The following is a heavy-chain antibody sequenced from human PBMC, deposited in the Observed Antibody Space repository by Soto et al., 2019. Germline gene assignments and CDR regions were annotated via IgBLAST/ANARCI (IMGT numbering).Heavy chain of an antibody. CDR2: MNPNRGNT. CDR3: ARAPLYYDFWSGYSRPSYGVDV. V-gene: IGHV1-8*01. CDR1: GYTFTSYD. J-gene: IGHJ6*02. Sequence: AASVKVSCKASGYTFTSYDINWVRQATGQGLEWMGWMNPNRGNTGYAQNFQGRVTMTRNTSISPAYMDLSSLRSEDTAVYYCARAPLYYDFWSGYSRPSYGVDVWGQGTTVTVSS. D-gene: IGHD3-3*01.